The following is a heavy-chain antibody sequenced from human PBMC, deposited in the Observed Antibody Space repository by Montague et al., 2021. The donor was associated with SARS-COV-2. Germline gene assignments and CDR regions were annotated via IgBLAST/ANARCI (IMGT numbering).Heavy chain of an antibody. CDR2: MYSSGST. CDR3: TGVGDY. Sequence: SETLSLICTVSGGSVSSCGFYWNWIRQPPGKGLEWIGYMYSSGSTNYNPSPKSRVTISLDASKNQFSLRLSSVTPADTAVYYCTGVGDYWSQGTLVTVSS. V-gene: IGHV4-61*08. J-gene: IGHJ4*02. CDR1: GGSVSSCGFY.